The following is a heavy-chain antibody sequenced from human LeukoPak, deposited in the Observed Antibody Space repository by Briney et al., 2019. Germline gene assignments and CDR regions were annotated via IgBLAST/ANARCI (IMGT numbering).Heavy chain of an antibody. CDR2: TSGSGGST. CDR3: AKDVVAAAGIGSYFDY. D-gene: IGHD6-13*01. J-gene: IGHJ4*02. V-gene: IGHV3-23*01. CDR1: GFTFSSYA. Sequence: PGGSLRLSCAASGFTFSSYAMGWVRQAPGKGLEWASATSGSGGSTYYADSVKGRFTISRDNSKNTLYLQMNSLRAEDTAVYYCAKDVVAAAGIGSYFDYWGQGTLVTVSS.